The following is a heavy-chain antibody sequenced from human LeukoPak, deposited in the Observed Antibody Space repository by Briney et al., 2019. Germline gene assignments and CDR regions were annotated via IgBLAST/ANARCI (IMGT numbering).Heavy chain of an antibody. V-gene: IGHV3-30*02. D-gene: IGHD5-18*01. CDR2: IRYDGSNK. CDR1: GFTFRSYG. J-gene: IGHJ6*03. Sequence: GGSLRLSCAASGFTFRSYGMHWVRQAPGKGLEWVAFIRYDGSNKYYADSVKGRFTISRDNSKNTLYLQMNSLRAEDTAVYYCAKDSGYEDYYYYYMHVWGKGTTVTVSS. CDR3: AKDSGYEDYYYYYMHV.